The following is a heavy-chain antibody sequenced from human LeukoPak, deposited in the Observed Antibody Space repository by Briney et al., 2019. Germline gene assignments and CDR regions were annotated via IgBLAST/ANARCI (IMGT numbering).Heavy chain of an antibody. V-gene: IGHV3-23*01. J-gene: IGHJ3*02. D-gene: IGHD4-23*01. CDR1: GFTFSSYA. Sequence: PGGSLRLSCAASGFTFSSYARSWVRQAPGKGLEWVSAISGSGGSTYYADSVKGPFTISRDNSKNTLYLQMNSLRAEDTAVYYCANERFRRWPVNAFDIWGQGTMVTVSS. CDR2: ISGSGGST. CDR3: ANERFRRWPVNAFDI.